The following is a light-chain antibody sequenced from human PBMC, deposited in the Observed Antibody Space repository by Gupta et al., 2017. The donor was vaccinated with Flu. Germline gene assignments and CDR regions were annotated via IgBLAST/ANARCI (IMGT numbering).Light chain of an antibody. J-gene: IGLJ3*02. Sequence: QSALTQPASMSGSPGQSITISCIGSTSDFGSYDLVSWYQQHPGKAPKLIIYGVNKRPSEVSNRFSGSKSGSTASLTISGLQAEDEADYYCCSYAGGSTWVFGGGTKVAVL. CDR1: TSDFGSYDL. CDR3: CSYAGGSTWV. CDR2: GVN. V-gene: IGLV2-23*02.